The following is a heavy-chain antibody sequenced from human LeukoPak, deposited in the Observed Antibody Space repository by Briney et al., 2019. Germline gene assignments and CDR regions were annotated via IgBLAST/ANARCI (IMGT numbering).Heavy chain of an antibody. CDR2: ISYDGSNK. J-gene: IGHJ6*04. V-gene: IGHV3-30*04. Sequence: GGSLRLSCAASGFTFSSYAMQWVRQAPGKGLEWVAVISYDGSNKYYADSVKGRFTLSRDNSKKTLYLQMNSLRAEDTAVYYCARSRRDVVVVAAYYYYYYGMDVWGKGTTVTVSS. D-gene: IGHD2-15*01. CDR3: ARSRRDVVVVAAYYYYYYGMDV. CDR1: GFTFSSYA.